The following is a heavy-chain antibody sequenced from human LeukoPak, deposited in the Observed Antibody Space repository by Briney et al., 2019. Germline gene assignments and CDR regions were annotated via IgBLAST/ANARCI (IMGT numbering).Heavy chain of an antibody. D-gene: IGHD1-1*01. V-gene: IGHV4-59*08. J-gene: IGHJ4*02. CDR2: ISYSGST. CDR1: GGSISSYY. Sequence: SETLSLTCSVSGGSISSYYWSWIRQPPGKGLEWIGYISYSGSTNYNPSLKSRVTISVDTSKNQFSLKLSSVTAADTAVYYCARLWRAAIDYGGQGTLVAVSS. CDR3: ARLWRAAIDY.